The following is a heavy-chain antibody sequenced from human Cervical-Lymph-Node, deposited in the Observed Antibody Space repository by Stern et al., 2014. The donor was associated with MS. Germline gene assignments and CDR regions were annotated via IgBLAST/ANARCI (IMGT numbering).Heavy chain of an antibody. V-gene: IGHV1-2*02. CDR1: GYTFTGYY. CDR2: TNPNTGGT. D-gene: IGHD5-12*01. Sequence: VQLLQSGAEVKKPGASVKVSCKASGYTFTGYYIHWLRQAPGQGLEWMGWTNPNTGGTKYAQNFQGRVTMTRDTSISTAYMELSRLRSDDTAVYYCARRQNSDYPFDYWGQGTLVTVSS. J-gene: IGHJ4*02. CDR3: ARRQNSDYPFDY.